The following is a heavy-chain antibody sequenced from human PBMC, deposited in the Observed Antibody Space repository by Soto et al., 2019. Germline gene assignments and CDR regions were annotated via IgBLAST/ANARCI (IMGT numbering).Heavy chain of an antibody. CDR2: ISSGGNT. D-gene: IGHD2-8*02. Sequence: QVQLRESGPGLVKPSDTLSLTCAVSGYSISGDNWWGWIRQPPGRGLEWIGYISSGGNTHYTPSLESRLTMSVDTSKNQFSLRLNSVTAVDTAVYSCARKTGGHCPFDDWGQGTLVTVSS. V-gene: IGHV4-28*01. CDR3: ARKTGGHCPFDD. CDR1: GYSISGDNW. J-gene: IGHJ4*02.